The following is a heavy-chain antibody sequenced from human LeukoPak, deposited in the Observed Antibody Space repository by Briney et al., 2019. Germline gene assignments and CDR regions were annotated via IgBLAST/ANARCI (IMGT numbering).Heavy chain of an antibody. D-gene: IGHD3-10*01. V-gene: IGHV3-11*01. CDR3: ANTMVRGSYTTHV. CDR2: ISIRGSTI. CDR1: GVTFSDYY. Sequence: GGALRLSCAASGVTFSDYYMSWGGQAPGEGVEGVSYISIRGSTIYYADSVKGPFTIPTHNHRNTLYLQLSSLRAEDTAVYYCANTMVRGSYTTHVWGQGPTVTLSS. J-gene: IGHJ6*01.